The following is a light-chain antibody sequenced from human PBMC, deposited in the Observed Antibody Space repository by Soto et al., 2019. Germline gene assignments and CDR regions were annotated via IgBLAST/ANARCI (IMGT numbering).Light chain of an antibody. Sequence: QSAVTQPPSASGCPGQSVTISCTGTKNDIGVYDFVSWYQHHPGKAPRLIIYEVVQRPSGVPDRFSGSKSGNTASLTVSGLQAADEADYFCKSYAGSNTYVFGSGTKVTVL. CDR1: KNDIGVYDF. V-gene: IGLV2-8*01. J-gene: IGLJ1*01. CDR2: EVV. CDR3: KSYAGSNTYV.